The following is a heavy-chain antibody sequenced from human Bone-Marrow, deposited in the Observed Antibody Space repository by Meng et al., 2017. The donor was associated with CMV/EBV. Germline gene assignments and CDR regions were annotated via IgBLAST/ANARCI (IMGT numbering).Heavy chain of an antibody. V-gene: IGHV3-30-3*01. CDR1: GFTFSSYA. D-gene: IGHD5-18*01. CDR2: ISYDGSNK. Sequence: GGSLRLSCAASGFTFSSYAMHWVRQAPGKGLEWVAVISYDGSNKYYADSVKGRFTISRDNSKNTLYLQMNSLRVDDTAVYYCSRGDTTIRYYYYGMDVWGQGTTVTVSS. CDR3: SRGDTTIRYYYYGMDV. J-gene: IGHJ6*02.